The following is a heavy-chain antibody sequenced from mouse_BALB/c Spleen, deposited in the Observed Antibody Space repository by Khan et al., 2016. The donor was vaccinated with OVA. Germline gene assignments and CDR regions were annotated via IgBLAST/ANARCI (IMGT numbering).Heavy chain of an antibody. CDR2: ITPANGNT. CDR1: GFNIKDTY. J-gene: IGHJ1*01. V-gene: IGHV14-3*02. D-gene: IGHD1-3*01. CDR3: CRPSYNPRSFDA. Sequence: VQLKQSGAELVKPGASVKLSCTASGFNIKDTYIHWVKRRPEQGLEWIGRITPANGNTEYDPKLQGKATLRADKSAHTAYLQLSSLTSGDTPCYYVCRPSYNPRSFDAWRAGTTVTVSS.